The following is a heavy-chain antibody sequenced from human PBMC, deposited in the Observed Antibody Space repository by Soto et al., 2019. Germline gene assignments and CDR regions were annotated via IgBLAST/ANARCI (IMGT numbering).Heavy chain of an antibody. Sequence: EVQLVESGGGLVKPGGSLRLSCAGSGCTFSNVWMNWVRQAPGKGLEWVGRIKSETDGGTIDYAAPVKGRFTISRDDSNNTLYLQMNSLKTEDTATYYCTPLALKYNSNWYPLSDWCQGTRVTVSS. CDR2: IKSETDGGTI. J-gene: IGHJ4*02. V-gene: IGHV3-15*07. CDR3: TPLALKYNSNWYPLSD. CDR1: GCTFSNVW. D-gene: IGHD6-13*01.